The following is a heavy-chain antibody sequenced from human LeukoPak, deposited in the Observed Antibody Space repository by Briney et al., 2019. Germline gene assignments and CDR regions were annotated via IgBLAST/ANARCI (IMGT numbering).Heavy chain of an antibody. J-gene: IGHJ4*02. D-gene: IGHD7-27*01. CDR2: INHSGST. Sequence: SETLSLTCAVYGGSFSGYYWSWIRQPPGKGLEWIGEINHSGSTNYNPSLKSRVTISVDTSKNQFSLKLSSVTAADTAVYYCARGEFNWGVDYWGQGTLVTVSS. CDR1: GGSFSGYY. CDR3: ARGEFNWGVDY. V-gene: IGHV4-34*01.